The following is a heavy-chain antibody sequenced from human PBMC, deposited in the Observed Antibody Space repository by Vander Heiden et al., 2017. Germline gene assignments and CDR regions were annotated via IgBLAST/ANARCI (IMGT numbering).Heavy chain of an antibody. V-gene: IGHV3-33*01. CDR3: ARGCGVACYYIDS. CDR2: IWNDGSDQ. CDR1: GFTFMSYG. D-gene: IGHD2-21*01. J-gene: IGHJ4*02. Sequence: QVHLVESGGGVVQPGRSLRLSCAASGFTFMSYGMHWVRQAPGKGLEWLAIIWNDGSDQRYADFVKGRFTISRDNSKNTLYLQMNSLRDEDTATYYCARGCGVACYYIDSWGQGTLVTVSS.